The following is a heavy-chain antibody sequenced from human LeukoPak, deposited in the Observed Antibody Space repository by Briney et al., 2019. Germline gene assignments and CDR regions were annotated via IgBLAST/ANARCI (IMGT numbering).Heavy chain of an antibody. J-gene: IGHJ6*03. D-gene: IGHD2-8*01. CDR3: ARVWLLVFMDV. Sequence: SETLSLTCAVYGGSFSGYYWSWIRQPPGKGLEWIGEINHSGSTNYNPSLKSRVTISVDTSKNQFSLKLSSVTAADMAVYYCARVWLLVFMDVWGKGTTVTVSS. CDR2: INHSGST. V-gene: IGHV4-34*01. CDR1: GGSFSGYY.